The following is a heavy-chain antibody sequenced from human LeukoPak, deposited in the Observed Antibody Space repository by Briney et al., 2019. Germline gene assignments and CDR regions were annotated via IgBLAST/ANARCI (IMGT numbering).Heavy chain of an antibody. V-gene: IGHV1-69*04. D-gene: IGHD2-2*01. Sequence: ASVKVSCKASGGTFSSYAISWVRQAPGQGLEWMGRIIPILGIANYAQKFQGRVTITADKSTSTAYMELSSLRAEDTAVYYCARAPKGYCSSTSCTTNGFDPWGQGTLVTVSS. J-gene: IGHJ5*02. CDR2: IIPILGIA. CDR1: GGTFSSYA. CDR3: ARAPKGYCSSTSCTTNGFDP.